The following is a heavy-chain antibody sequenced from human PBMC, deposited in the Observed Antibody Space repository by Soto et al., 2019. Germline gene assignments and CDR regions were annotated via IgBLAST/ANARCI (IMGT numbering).Heavy chain of an antibody. CDR3: AKDPYSSRSRSLDY. CDR2: ISGSGGST. J-gene: IGHJ4*02. CDR1: GFTFSSYA. V-gene: IGHV3-23*01. D-gene: IGHD6-13*01. Sequence: GGSLRLSCAASGFTFSSYAMSWVRQAPGKGLEWVSAISGSGGSTYYADSVKGRFTISRDNSKNTLYLQMNSLRAEDTAVYYCAKDPYSSRSRSLDYWGQGTLVTVSS.